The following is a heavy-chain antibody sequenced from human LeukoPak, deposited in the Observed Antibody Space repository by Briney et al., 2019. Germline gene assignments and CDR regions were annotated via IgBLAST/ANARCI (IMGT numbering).Heavy chain of an antibody. V-gene: IGHV3-23*01. CDR2: ISGSGGST. CDR1: GFTFSSYA. Sequence: GGSLRLSCAASGFTFSSYAMSWVRQAPGKGLKWVSAISGSGGSTYYADSVKGRFTISRDNSKNTLYPQMNSLRAEDTAVYYCAKTPAYCGGDCYTSETFYFDYWGQGTLVTVSS. J-gene: IGHJ4*02. D-gene: IGHD2-21*02. CDR3: AKTPAYCGGDCYTSETFYFDY.